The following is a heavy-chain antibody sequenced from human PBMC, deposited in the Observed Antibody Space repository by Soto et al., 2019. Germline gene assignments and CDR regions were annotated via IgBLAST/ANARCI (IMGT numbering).Heavy chain of an antibody. V-gene: IGHV3-33*01. Sequence: XGSLIVSCAAAGFTLSDYGMHWVRKAPGKGLEWVAVIWYNGNNKFYTDSVKGRFTVSRDNSKNTLYLQINSLRAEDTAVYYCVRERAYCGGDCPYYYGLDASGQGTTCTLSS. J-gene: IGHJ6*02. CDR1: GFTLSDYG. D-gene: IGHD2-21*02. CDR2: IWYNGNNK. CDR3: VRERAYCGGDCPYYYGLDA.